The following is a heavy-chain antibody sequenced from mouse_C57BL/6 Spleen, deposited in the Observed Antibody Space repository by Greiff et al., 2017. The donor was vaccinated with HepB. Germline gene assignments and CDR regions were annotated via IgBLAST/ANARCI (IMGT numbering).Heavy chain of an antibody. CDR3: ARSPSYYAMDY. CDR1: GYAFSSYW. Sequence: VQGVESGAELVKPGASVKISCKASGYAFSSYWMNWVKQRPGKGLEWIGQIYPGDGDTNYNGKFKGKATLTADKSSSTAYMQLSSLTSEDSAVYFCARSPSYYAMDYWGQGTSVTVSS. CDR2: IYPGDGDT. V-gene: IGHV1-80*01. J-gene: IGHJ4*01.